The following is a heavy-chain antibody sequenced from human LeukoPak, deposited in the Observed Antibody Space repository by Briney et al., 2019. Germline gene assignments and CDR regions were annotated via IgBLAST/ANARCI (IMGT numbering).Heavy chain of an antibody. V-gene: IGHV4-39*07. CDR1: GASISSTIYY. J-gene: IGHJ4*02. CDR2: VFYSENT. Sequence: PSETLSLTCTVSGASISSTIYYWGWLRQPPGKGLEWIGSVFYSENTYYNPSLKSRVTISVDTSKNQFSLNLNSVTAADTAVYFCASGPWVTPFDYWGQGTLVPVSS. D-gene: IGHD2-21*02. CDR3: ASGPWVTPFDY.